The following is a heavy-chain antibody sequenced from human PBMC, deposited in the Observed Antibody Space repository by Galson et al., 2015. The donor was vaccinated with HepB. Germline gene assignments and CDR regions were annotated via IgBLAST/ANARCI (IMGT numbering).Heavy chain of an antibody. CDR2: TLYRSKWSF. V-gene: IGHV6-1*01. CDR1: GDSVSSTRAA. D-gene: IGHD5-24*01. CDR3: ARVGPGRDGYNYGALDI. Sequence: CAISGDSVSSTRAAWNWIRQSPSRGLEWLGRTLYRSKWSFDYAPSVASRIIINPDTSENQVSLQLNSVTPEDTAVYYCARVGPGRDGYNYGALDIWAQGTMVTVSS. J-gene: IGHJ3*02.